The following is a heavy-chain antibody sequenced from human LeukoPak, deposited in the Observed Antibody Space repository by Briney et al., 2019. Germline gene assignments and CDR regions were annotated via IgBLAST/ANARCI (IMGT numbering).Heavy chain of an antibody. CDR3: AAGRGYSYDPLDY. D-gene: IGHD5-18*01. V-gene: IGHV3-23*01. CDR2: ISGSGGST. CDR1: GFTVSGNY. Sequence: GGSLRLSCAASGFTVSGNYMSWVRQAPGKGLEWVSAISGSGGSTYYADSVKGRFTISRDNSKNTLYLQMNSLRAEDTAVYYCAAGRGYSYDPLDYWGQGTLVTVSS. J-gene: IGHJ4*02.